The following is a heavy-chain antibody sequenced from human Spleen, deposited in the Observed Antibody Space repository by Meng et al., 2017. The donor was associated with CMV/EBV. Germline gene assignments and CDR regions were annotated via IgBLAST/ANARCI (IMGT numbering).Heavy chain of an antibody. D-gene: IGHD7-27*01. CDR2: IHPHRGDT. CDR1: GYTFTAHY. V-gene: IGHV1-2*02. CDR3: ARDNNGGPDY. J-gene: IGHJ4*01. Sequence: ASVKVSCKASGYTFTAHYFHWVRQAPGQGLEWMGWIHPHRGDTNYAQQFQGRVTLTRDTSINTGYRELTRLTSDDTAVYYCARDNNGGPDYWGHGTLCTVSS.